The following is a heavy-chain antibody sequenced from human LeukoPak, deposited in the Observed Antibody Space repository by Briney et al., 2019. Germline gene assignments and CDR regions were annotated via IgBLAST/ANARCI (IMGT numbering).Heavy chain of an antibody. V-gene: IGHV4-34*08. CDR3: AGCGGVFSRVRGTKFDY. Sequence: WGTLTLTCAAYGGTFSGYYLSWIRQPPGKGLEWIGEINHGGSTNYNPSLKSRVTISSDTSKNKFSLKLSTVTAADTAVYYCAGCGGVFSRVRGTKFDYWRQGTLVSVP. CDR2: INHGGST. CDR1: GGTFSGYY. J-gene: IGHJ4*02. D-gene: IGHD2-21*01.